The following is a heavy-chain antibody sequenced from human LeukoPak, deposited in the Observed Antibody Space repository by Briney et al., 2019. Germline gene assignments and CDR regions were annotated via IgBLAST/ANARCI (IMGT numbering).Heavy chain of an antibody. Sequence: GGSLRLSCAASGFTFSGSAMHWVRQASGKGLEWVGRIRSKANSYATAYAASVKGRFTISRDDSKNTAYLQMNSLKTEDTAVYYGNRHFTAAGHWGQGTLVTVSS. J-gene: IGHJ4*02. D-gene: IGHD6-13*01. CDR3: NRHFTAAGH. V-gene: IGHV3-73*01. CDR2: IRSKANSYAT. CDR1: GFTFSGSA.